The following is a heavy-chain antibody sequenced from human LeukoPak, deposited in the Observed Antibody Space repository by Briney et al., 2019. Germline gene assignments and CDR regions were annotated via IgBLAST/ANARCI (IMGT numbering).Heavy chain of an antibody. Sequence: ASVKVSCKASGYTLTSYGITWVRQAPGQGLEWMGWISAYNGNTNYAQKLQGRVTMTTDTSTSTAYMELRSLRSDDTAVYYCAREGRPYDILTGYHQNWFDPWGQGTLVTVSS. V-gene: IGHV1-18*01. D-gene: IGHD3-9*01. J-gene: IGHJ5*02. CDR2: ISAYNGNT. CDR3: AREGRPYDILTGYHQNWFDP. CDR1: GYTLTSYG.